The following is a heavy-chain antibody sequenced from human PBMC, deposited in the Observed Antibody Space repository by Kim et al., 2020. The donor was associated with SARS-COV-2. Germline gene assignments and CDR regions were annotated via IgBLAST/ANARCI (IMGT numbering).Heavy chain of an antibody. V-gene: IGHV4-39*01. CDR3: ASYRDGYNPVDY. D-gene: IGHD5-12*01. J-gene: IGHJ4*02. Sequence: SETLYLTCTVSGGSISSSSYYWGWIRQPPGKGLEWIGSIYYSGSTYYNPSLKSRVTISVDTSKNQFSLKLSSVTAADTAVYYCASYRDGYNPVDYWGQGTLVTVSS. CDR1: GGSISSSSYY. CDR2: IYYSGST.